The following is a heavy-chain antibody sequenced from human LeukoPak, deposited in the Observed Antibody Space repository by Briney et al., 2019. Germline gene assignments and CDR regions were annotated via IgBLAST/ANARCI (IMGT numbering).Heavy chain of an antibody. CDR2: IYYSGST. Sequence: SETLSLTCTVSGGSISRYYWSWIRQPPGKGLEWIGYIYYSGSTNYNPSLKSRVTISVDTSKNQFSLKLSSVTAADTAVYYCARVGKNFMVRGLGYYYMDVWAKGTTVTVSS. D-gene: IGHD3-10*01. V-gene: IGHV4-59*01. CDR1: GGSISRYY. J-gene: IGHJ6*03. CDR3: ARVGKNFMVRGLGYYYMDV.